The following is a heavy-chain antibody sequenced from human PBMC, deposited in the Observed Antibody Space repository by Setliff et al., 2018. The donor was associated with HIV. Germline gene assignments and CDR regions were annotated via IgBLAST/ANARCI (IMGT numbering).Heavy chain of an antibody. CDR3: ARGRYRSRWYASDHYYIDV. CDR2: IYHTGSS. CDR1: GFSISSRYY. J-gene: IGHJ6*03. D-gene: IGHD6-13*01. V-gene: IGHV4-38-2*01. Sequence: PSETLSLTCDVSGFSISSRYYWGWIRQSPGKGLEWIGNIYHTGSSYYNPSLNDRATISLDTSKNQFSLKLNSVTAADTALYYCARGRYRSRWYASDHYYIDVWGKGTTVTVS.